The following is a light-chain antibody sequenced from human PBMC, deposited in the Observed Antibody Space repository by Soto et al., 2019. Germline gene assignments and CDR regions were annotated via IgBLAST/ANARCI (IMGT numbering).Light chain of an antibody. CDR2: GAS. V-gene: IGKV3-20*01. CDR1: QSISSSF. CDR3: QQYDNSPIT. J-gene: IGKJ5*01. Sequence: EILLTQSPCTLSLSPGERAPLSCRASQSISSSFLAWYQQKPGQAPRLLIYGASSRATGIPDRFSGSGSETDFTLTISRLEPEDFALYYCQQYDNSPITFGQGTRLEIK.